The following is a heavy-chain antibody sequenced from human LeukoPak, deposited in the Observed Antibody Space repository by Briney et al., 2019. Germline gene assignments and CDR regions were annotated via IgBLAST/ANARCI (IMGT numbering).Heavy chain of an antibody. J-gene: IGHJ4*02. Sequence: GRSLRLSCAASGFTSDDYAMHWVRQAPGKGLEWVSGISWNSGSIGYADSVKGRFTISRDNAKNSLYLQMNSLRAEDTALYYCAKDGQPTVTTVDYWGQGTLVTVSS. CDR1: GFTSDDYA. V-gene: IGHV3-9*02. D-gene: IGHD4-17*01. CDR3: AKDGQPTVTTVDY. CDR2: ISWNSGSI.